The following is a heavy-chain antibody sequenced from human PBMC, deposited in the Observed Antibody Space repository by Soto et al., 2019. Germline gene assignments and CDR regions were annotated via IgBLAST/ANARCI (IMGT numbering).Heavy chain of an antibody. Sequence: PVGSLRLSCAASGFTFSSYAMSWVRQAPGNGLEWVSAISGSGGSTYYADSVKGRFTIPRDNSKNTLYLQMNSLRAEDTAVYYCAGHYYDSSGSYDLYYFDYWGQGTLVTVSS. J-gene: IGHJ4*02. CDR2: ISGSGGST. CDR3: AGHYYDSSGSYDLYYFDY. D-gene: IGHD3-22*01. V-gene: IGHV3-23*01. CDR1: GFTFSSYA.